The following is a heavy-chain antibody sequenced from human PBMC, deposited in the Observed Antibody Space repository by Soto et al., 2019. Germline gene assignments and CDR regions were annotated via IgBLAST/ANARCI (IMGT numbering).Heavy chain of an antibody. CDR3: ARAISRYCGCDCYAPGGH. J-gene: IGHJ4*02. CDR2: ISYDGSNK. Sequence: QVQLVESGGGVVQPGRSLRLSCAASGFTFSSYAMHWVRQAPGKGLEWVAVISYDGSNKYYADSVKGRFTISRDNSKNTLYLQMNSLRAEDTAVYYCARAISRYCGCDCYAPGGHWGQGTLVTVSS. D-gene: IGHD2-21*02. V-gene: IGHV3-30-3*01. CDR1: GFTFSSYA.